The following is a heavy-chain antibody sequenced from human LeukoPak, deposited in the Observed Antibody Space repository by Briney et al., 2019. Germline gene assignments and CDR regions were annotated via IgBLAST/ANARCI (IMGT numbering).Heavy chain of an antibody. Sequence: KSSETLSLTCTVSGGSISSSSYYWGWIRQPPGKGLEWIGSIYYSGSTYYNPSLKSRVTISVDTSKNQFSLKLSSVTAADTAVYYCARGGGYFDWLARREAFDIWGQGTMVTVSS. CDR1: GGSISSSSYY. J-gene: IGHJ3*02. V-gene: IGHV4-39*07. CDR2: IYYSGST. D-gene: IGHD3-9*01. CDR3: ARGGGYFDWLARREAFDI.